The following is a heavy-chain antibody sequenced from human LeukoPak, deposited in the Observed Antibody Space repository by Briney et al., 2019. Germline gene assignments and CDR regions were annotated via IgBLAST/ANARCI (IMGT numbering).Heavy chain of an antibody. V-gene: IGHV1-2*02. Sequence: ASVKVSCKASGYTFTAYYIHWVRQAPGQGLECMGWINPNSGGTNYAQQFQGRVTMTRDTSISTVYMELSSLRSDDTAVYYCARRPDYGDYWGQGTLVTVSS. CDR2: INPNSGGT. CDR1: GYTFTAYY. J-gene: IGHJ4*02. CDR3: ARRPDYGDY.